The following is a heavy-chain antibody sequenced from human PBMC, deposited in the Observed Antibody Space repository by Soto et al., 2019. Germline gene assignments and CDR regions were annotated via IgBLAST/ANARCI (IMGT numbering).Heavy chain of an antibody. D-gene: IGHD2-2*02. J-gene: IGHJ3*02. CDR1: GYTFTSYA. CDR3: ARYCSSTSCYNDAFDI. V-gene: IGHV1-3*01. CDR2: INAGNGNT. Sequence: ASVKVSCKASGYTFTSYAMHWVRQAPGQRLEWMGWINAGNGNTKYSQKFQGRVTITRDTSASTAYMELSSLRSEDTAVYYCARYCSSTSCYNDAFDIWGEGRKVNVTS.